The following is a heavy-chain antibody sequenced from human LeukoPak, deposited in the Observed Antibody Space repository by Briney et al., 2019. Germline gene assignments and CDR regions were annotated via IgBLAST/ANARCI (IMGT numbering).Heavy chain of an antibody. CDR1: GASITGYY. D-gene: IGHD3-22*01. Sequence: PSDTLSLTCTVSGASITGYYWSWIRQPPGKGLEWIGYIYYSGSTNYNPSLKSRVTMSVDMSKNQFSLRLTSVTAADTAVYYCATPSSGYKIDALDVWGQGTVVAVSS. CDR3: ATPSSGYKIDALDV. J-gene: IGHJ3*01. V-gene: IGHV4-59*07. CDR2: IYYSGST.